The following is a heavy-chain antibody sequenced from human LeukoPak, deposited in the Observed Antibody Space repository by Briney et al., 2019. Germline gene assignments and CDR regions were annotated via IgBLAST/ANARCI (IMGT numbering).Heavy chain of an antibody. V-gene: IGHV4-34*01. CDR1: GGSFSGYY. CDR2: INHSGST. Sequence: SETLSLTCAVYGGSFSGYYWSWIRQPPGKGLEWIGEINHSGSTNYNPSLKSRVTISVDTSKNQFSLKLSPVTAADTAVYYCARYCSSTSCYGIDPWGQGTLVTVSS. J-gene: IGHJ5*02. D-gene: IGHD2-2*01. CDR3: ARYCSSTSCYGIDP.